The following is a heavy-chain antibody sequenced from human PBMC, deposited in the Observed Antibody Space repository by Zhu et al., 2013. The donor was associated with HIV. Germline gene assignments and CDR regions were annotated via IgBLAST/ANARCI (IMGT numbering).Heavy chain of an antibody. CDR1: GYNFTAYH. D-gene: IGHD3-10*01. J-gene: IGHJ6*02. V-gene: IGHV1-2*02. CDR3: ARGGKSGSESYGLDV. CDR2: INPNSGGT. Sequence: QVQLVQSGAEVKKPGASVKVSCNTSGYNFTAYHIHWVRQAPGQGLEWMGWINPNSGGTNYAQKFQGRVTMTRDTSISTAYMELSRLRSDDTAVYYCARGGKSGSESYGLDVWGQGTTVIVSS.